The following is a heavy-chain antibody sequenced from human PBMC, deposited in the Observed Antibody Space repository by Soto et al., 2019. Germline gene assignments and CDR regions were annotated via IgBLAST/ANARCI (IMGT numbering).Heavy chain of an antibody. CDR3: AIGDSGDWSFDH. V-gene: IGHV3-7*03. J-gene: IGHJ4*02. CDR2: INPDGSAG. CDR1: GFTFGTRW. D-gene: IGHD6-19*01. Sequence: GGSLRLSCAASGFTFGTRWMSWVRQAPRKGLEWVANINPDGSAGLYVDSVKGRFTISRDNAKNSLYLQMDSLRAEDTAVYYCAIGDSGDWSFDHSGQGALVTVSS.